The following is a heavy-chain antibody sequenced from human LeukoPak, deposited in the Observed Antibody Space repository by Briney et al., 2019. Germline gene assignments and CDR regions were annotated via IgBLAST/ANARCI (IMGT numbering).Heavy chain of an antibody. CDR1: GGSISSADYY. CDR3: ARGLHFWSGYYGYYFDY. D-gene: IGHD3-3*02. J-gene: IGHJ4*02. CDR2: ISHSGGT. V-gene: IGHV4-30-2*01. Sequence: SQTLSLTCTVSGGSISSADYYWTWIRQPPGKGLEWIGYISHSGGTYYNSSLLSRVTISVDTSKNQFSLKLSSVTAADTAVYYCARGLHFWSGYYGYYFDYWGQGTLVTVSS.